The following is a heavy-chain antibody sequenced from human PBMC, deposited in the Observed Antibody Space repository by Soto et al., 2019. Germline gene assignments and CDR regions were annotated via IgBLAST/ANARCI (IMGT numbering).Heavy chain of an antibody. CDR3: AHNSDYGDWSY. Sequence: QITLKESGPTLVKPTQTLTLTCNFSGFSLDTTGVGVGWIRQPPGKALEWLALIYWDDDKRYSPSLQNRLTFTMXTSKNQVVLSMTNMDPVDTATYYCAHNSDYGDWSYWGQGALVTVSS. D-gene: IGHD4-17*01. CDR2: IYWDDDK. CDR1: GFSLDTTGVG. V-gene: IGHV2-5*02. J-gene: IGHJ4*02.